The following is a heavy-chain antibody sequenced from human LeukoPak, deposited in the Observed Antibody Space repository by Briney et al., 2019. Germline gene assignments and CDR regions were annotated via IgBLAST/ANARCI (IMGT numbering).Heavy chain of an antibody. J-gene: IGHJ4*02. V-gene: IGHV3-9*03. CDR2: ISWNSGSI. CDR3: AKDSRRYCSGGSCYSGLDY. D-gene: IGHD2-15*01. CDR1: GFTFSSYW. Sequence: GGSLRLSCAASGFTFSSYWMHWVRQAPGKGLEWVSGISWNSGSIGYADSVKGRFTISRDNAKNSLYLQMNSLRAEDMALYYCAKDSRRYCSGGSCYSGLDYWGQGTLVTVSS.